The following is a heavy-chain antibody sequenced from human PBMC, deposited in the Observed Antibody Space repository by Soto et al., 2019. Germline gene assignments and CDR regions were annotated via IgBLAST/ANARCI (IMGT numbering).Heavy chain of an antibody. Sequence: GSSRLLCAASGFPFSTYSMTWVRQDPGKGLECVAHITASGGTTYYADSVKGRFTISRDTSRNTLYLQMNSLRAEDTALYYCGKCIKAYWNYGAHNILGQGPMVPLSS. CDR2: ITASGGTT. V-gene: IGHV3-23*01. CDR1: GFPFSTYS. CDR3: GKCIKAYWNYGAHNI. J-gene: IGHJ3*02. D-gene: IGHD1-7*01.